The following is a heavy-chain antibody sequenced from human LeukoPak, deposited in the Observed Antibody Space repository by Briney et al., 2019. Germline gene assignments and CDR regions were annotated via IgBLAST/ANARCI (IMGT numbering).Heavy chain of an antibody. D-gene: IGHD5-12*01. Sequence: SETLSLTCTVSGASISSYYWSWIRQPPGKGLEWIGYFSYSANTNYNPSLKSRVTVSVDTSKNQFSLKLASVTAADTAVYHCARGPLDSGYTYFDYWGQGTLVTVSS. CDR1: GASISSYY. CDR3: ARGPLDSGYTYFDY. CDR2: FSYSANT. V-gene: IGHV4-59*01. J-gene: IGHJ4*02.